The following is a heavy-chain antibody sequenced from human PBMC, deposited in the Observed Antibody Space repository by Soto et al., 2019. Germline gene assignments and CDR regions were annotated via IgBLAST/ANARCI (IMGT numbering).Heavy chain of an antibody. CDR1: RGSLSRYY. CDR3: PRATYWFDP. J-gene: IGHJ5*02. CDR2: ITHGGST. Sequence: SETLSLSCAVHRGSLSRYYYRWTRQYPGKGLGWIGEITHGGSTTYSPYLKSRVTMSLYTPDNQLSLELSSLTAAGTVVYDCPRATYWFDPWGQGTLVTVSS. V-gene: IGHV4-34*01.